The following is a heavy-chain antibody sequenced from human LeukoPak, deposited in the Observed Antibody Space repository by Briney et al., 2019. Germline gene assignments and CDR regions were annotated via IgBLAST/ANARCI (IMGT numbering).Heavy chain of an antibody. V-gene: IGHV4-4*07. D-gene: IGHD6-13*01. CDR3: ASGDGSSWALFSFAI. CDR1: GGSISSYY. J-gene: IGHJ3*02. CDR2: IYTSGST. Sequence: PSETLSLTCTVSGGSISSYYWSWIRQPAGKGLEWIGRIYTSGSTNYNPSLKSRVTMSVDTSKNQFSLKLSSVTAADTAVPCCASGDGSSWALFSFAISGEATMATVYS.